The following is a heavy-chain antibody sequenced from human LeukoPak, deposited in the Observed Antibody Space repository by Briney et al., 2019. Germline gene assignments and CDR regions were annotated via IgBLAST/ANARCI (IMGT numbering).Heavy chain of an antibody. CDR2: IDGSGGTT. J-gene: IGHJ4*02. CDR1: GFTFSSYA. V-gene: IGHV3-23*01. D-gene: IGHD7-27*01. CDR3: AKDHNWGSY. Sequence: GSLRLPCAASGFTFSSYAMTWVRQAPGKGLEWVSAIDGSGGTTYYADSVKGRLTISRDNSKNTLYLQMSSLRAEDTAIYYCAKDHNWGSYWGQGTLVTVSS.